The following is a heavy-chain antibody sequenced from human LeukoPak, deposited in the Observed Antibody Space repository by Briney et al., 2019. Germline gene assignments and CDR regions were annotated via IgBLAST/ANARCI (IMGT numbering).Heavy chain of an antibody. CDR1: GFTFSDYC. CDR2: ISSSSSYT. Sequence: GGSLRLSSAASGFTFSDYCMSWIRQAPGKGLEWASYISSSSSYTNYADSVKGRFTISRDHAKNSLYLQMNSLRADDTAVYYCARSGSHDYWGQGTLVTVSS. V-gene: IGHV3-11*03. D-gene: IGHD1-26*01. CDR3: ARSGSHDY. J-gene: IGHJ4*02.